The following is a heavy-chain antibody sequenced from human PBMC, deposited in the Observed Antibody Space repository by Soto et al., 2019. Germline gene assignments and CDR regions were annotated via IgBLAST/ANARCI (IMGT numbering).Heavy chain of an antibody. CDR1: GGTFSSYT. CDR3: AREGMDFGMDV. D-gene: IGHD2-8*01. Sequence: QVQLVQSGAEVKKPGSSVKVSCKASGGTFSSYTISWVRQAPGQGLEWMGRIIPILGIANYAQKFQGRVTITAEKSTSTDYMELSSLRSEDTAVYYCAREGMDFGMDVWGQGTTVTVSS. J-gene: IGHJ6*02. V-gene: IGHV1-69*08. CDR2: IIPILGIA.